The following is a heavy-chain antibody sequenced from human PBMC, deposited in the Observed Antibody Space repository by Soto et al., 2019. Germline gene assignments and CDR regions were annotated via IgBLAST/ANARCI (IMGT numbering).Heavy chain of an antibody. J-gene: IGHJ4*02. CDR2: IYYSGTT. CDR3: ASESYYGSGATVVGY. D-gene: IGHD3-10*01. Sequence: QVQLQESGPGLVKPSETLSLTCTVSGGSISSYYWSWIRQPTWQGLEWIGYIYYSGTTSYNPYLNSRVTMSVDTSKNQFSLKLNSVTAADTAVYYCASESYYGSGATVVGYWGQGTLVTVSS. CDR1: GGSISSYY. V-gene: IGHV4-59*01.